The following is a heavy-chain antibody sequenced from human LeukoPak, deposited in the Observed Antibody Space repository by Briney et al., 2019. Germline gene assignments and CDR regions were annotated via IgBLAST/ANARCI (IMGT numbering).Heavy chain of an antibody. CDR2: ISYDGSNK. J-gene: IGHJ4*02. Sequence: GGSLRLSCAASGFTLSSYAMHWVRQAPGKGLEWVAVISYDGSNKYYADSVKGRFTISRDNSRNTLYLQMNSLRAEDTAVYYCARDLATRQRTGLYDSWGQGALVTVSS. CDR3: ARDLATRQRTGLYDS. D-gene: IGHD3-16*02. V-gene: IGHV3-30*14. CDR1: GFTLSSYA.